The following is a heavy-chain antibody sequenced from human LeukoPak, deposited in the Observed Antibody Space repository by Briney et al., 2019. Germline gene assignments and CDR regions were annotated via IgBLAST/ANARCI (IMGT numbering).Heavy chain of an antibody. CDR1: GASISSDY. V-gene: IGHV4-59*08. Sequence: SETLSLTCTVSGASISSDYWSWIRQSPGKGLEWIGYIYDSGNTDYNPSLKSRVSISMNTSKNQFSLNLSSVTDADTAVYYCAGRGRRYFRDWGQGTLLTVSS. CDR2: IYDSGNT. CDR3: AGRGRRYFRD. J-gene: IGHJ1*01.